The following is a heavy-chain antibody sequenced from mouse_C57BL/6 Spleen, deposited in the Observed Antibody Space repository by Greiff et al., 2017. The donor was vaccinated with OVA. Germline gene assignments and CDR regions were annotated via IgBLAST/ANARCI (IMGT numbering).Heavy chain of an antibody. D-gene: IGHD1-1*01. CDR3: ARAVVNAMDY. J-gene: IGHJ4*01. CDR2: IDPSDSYT. V-gene: IGHV1-50*01. Sequence: QVQLQQPGAELVKPGASVKLSCKASGYTFTSYWMQWVKQRPGQGLEWIGEIDPSDSYTNYNQKFKGKATLTLDTSSSTAYMQLSSLTSEDSAVYYCARAVVNAMDYWGQGTSVTVSS. CDR1: GYTFTSYW.